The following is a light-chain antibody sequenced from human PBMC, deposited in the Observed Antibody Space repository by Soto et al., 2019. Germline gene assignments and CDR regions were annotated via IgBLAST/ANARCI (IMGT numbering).Light chain of an antibody. CDR3: QQSYYNPT. J-gene: IGKJ1*01. V-gene: IGKV1-39*01. Sequence: DIPMTQCPSTMSGSVGDRVTITIRASQSVINYLHWYQQKPGRAPNLLIYDISTLQSGVPSRFSGSGSGTDFTLTISSLQHEDFATYYCQQSYYNPTFGQGTKVDI. CDR1: QSVINY. CDR2: DIS.